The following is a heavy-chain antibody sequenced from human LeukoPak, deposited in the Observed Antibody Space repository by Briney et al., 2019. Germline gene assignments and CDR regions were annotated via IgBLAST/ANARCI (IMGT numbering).Heavy chain of an antibody. Sequence: SETLSLTCTVSGGSISSYYWSWIRQPPGKGLEWIGYIYYSGSTNYNPSLKSRVTISVDTSKNQFSLRLSSVTAADTAVYYCARGGYDFWSVRAFDIWGQGTMVTVSS. CDR1: GGSISSYY. CDR3: ARGGYDFWSVRAFDI. V-gene: IGHV4-59*01. CDR2: IYYSGST. J-gene: IGHJ3*02. D-gene: IGHD3-3*01.